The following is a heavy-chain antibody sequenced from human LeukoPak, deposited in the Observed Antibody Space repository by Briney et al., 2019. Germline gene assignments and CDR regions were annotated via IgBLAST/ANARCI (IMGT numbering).Heavy chain of an antibody. CDR2: LYSGGNT. CDR1: GFTVSSNY. Sequence: GGSLRLSCVASGFTVSSNYMSWVRQAPGKGLEWVSVLYSGGNTHYSDSVKGRFTISRDNSKNTLYLQMNSLRAEDTAVYYCASLYSGGYYNYWGQGTLVTVSS. V-gene: IGHV3-53*01. J-gene: IGHJ4*02. CDR3: ASLYSGGYYNY. D-gene: IGHD1-26*01.